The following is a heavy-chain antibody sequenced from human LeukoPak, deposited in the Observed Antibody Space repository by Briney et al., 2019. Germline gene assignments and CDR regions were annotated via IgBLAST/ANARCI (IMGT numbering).Heavy chain of an antibody. Sequence: SETLSLTCAVYGGSFSGYYWSWIRQPPGKGLEWIGEINHSGSTNYNPSLKSRVTISVDTSKNQFSLKLSSVTAADTAVYYCARGQYYYDSSGYYYANYFDYWGQGTLVTVSS. V-gene: IGHV4-34*01. CDR2: INHSGST. J-gene: IGHJ4*02. D-gene: IGHD3-22*01. CDR1: GGSFSGYY. CDR3: ARGQYYYDSSGYYYANYFDY.